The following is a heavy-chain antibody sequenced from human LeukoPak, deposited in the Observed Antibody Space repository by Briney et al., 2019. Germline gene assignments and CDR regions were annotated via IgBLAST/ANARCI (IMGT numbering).Heavy chain of an antibody. Sequence: PGGSLRLSCAASGFTFSSYAMNWVHQAPGKGLEWVSAINGRGDNTYYADSVKGRFTISRDNSKGTLFLQMNSLRAEDTAIYYCAKDRVSPGFNLFDPWGQGTLVTVSS. D-gene: IGHD2/OR15-2a*01. J-gene: IGHJ5*02. CDR1: GFTFSSYA. V-gene: IGHV3-23*01. CDR2: INGRGDNT. CDR3: AKDRVSPGFNLFDP.